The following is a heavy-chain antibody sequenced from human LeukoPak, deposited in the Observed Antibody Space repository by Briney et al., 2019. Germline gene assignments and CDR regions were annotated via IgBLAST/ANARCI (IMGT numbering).Heavy chain of an antibody. D-gene: IGHD3-3*01. Sequence: ASVKVSCKASGYTFTSYGISWVRQAPGQGLEWMGWISAYNGNTNYAQKLQGRVTMTTDTSTSTAYMELRSLRPDDTAVYYCARDRWGSYDFWSGYYTYFDYWGQGTLVTVSS. CDR3: ARDRWGSYDFWSGYYTYFDY. CDR2: ISAYNGNT. CDR1: GYTFTSYG. V-gene: IGHV1-18*01. J-gene: IGHJ4*02.